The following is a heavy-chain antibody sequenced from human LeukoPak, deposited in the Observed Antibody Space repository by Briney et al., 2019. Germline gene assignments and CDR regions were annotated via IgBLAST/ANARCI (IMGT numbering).Heavy chain of an antibody. CDR2: ISGSGGST. Sequence: GGSLRLSCAASGFTFSSYGMSWVRQAPGKGLEWVSAISGSGGSTYYADSVKGRFTISRDNSKNTLYLQMNSLRAEDTAVYYCAKTNLTFLWFGVSWYFDLWGRGTLVTVSS. CDR3: AKTNLTFLWFGVSWYFDL. J-gene: IGHJ2*01. CDR1: GFTFSSYG. D-gene: IGHD3-10*01. V-gene: IGHV3-23*01.